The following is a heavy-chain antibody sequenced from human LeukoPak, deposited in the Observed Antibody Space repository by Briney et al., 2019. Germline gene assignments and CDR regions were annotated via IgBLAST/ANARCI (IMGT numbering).Heavy chain of an antibody. CDR1: GFMFSNYA. CDR3: AKVYYYDSSGSDFGY. V-gene: IGHV3-23*01. J-gene: IGHJ4*02. Sequence: GGSLRLSCAASGFMFSNYAMSWVRQAPGKGLEWVSAISGSGGSTYYADSVKGRFTISRDNSKITLYLQMNSLRAEDTAVYYCAKVYYYDSSGSDFGYWGQGTLVTVFS. D-gene: IGHD3-22*01. CDR2: ISGSGGST.